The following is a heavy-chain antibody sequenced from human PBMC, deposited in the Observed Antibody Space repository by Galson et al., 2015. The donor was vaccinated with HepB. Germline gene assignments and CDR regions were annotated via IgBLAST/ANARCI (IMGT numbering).Heavy chain of an antibody. D-gene: IGHD6-19*01. CDR3: AKWDSSGWYGYFDH. CDR1: GFTFSNYG. CDR2: ISYHGSNK. V-gene: IGHV3-30*18. Sequence: SLRLSCAAPGFTFSNYGMHWVRQAPGKGLEWVAIISYHGSNKYYAESVKGRFTVSRDNSKNTLYLQMNSLRAEDTAVYYCAKWDSSGWYGYFDHWGQGTLVTVSS. J-gene: IGHJ4*02.